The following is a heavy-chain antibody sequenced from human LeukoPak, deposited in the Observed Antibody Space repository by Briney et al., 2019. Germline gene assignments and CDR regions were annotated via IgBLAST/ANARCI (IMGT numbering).Heavy chain of an antibody. D-gene: IGHD4-23*01. V-gene: IGHV3-15*01. CDR2: IQSKTDAT. J-gene: IGHJ4*02. CDR1: GFXFSNAW. CDR3: TRERDGGPEN. Sequence: PGGSLRLSCAASGFXFSNAWMSWVRQAPGKGLEWVGRIQSKTDATVYAAPVKGRFTLSRDDSKSMLYLQMNSLKSEDTAVYYCTRERDGGPENWGQGTLVTVSS.